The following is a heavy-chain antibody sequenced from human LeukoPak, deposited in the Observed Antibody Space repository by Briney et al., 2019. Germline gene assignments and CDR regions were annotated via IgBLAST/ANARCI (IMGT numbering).Heavy chain of an antibody. V-gene: IGHV3-23*01. CDR3: ASSYGSGSYYPYYYYYYMDV. D-gene: IGHD3-10*01. Sequence: GGSLRLSCAASGFTFSSYAMSWVRQAPGKGLEWVSAISGSGGSTYYADSVKGRFTISRDNSKNTLYLQMNSLRAEDTAVYYCASSYGSGSYYPYYYYYYMDVWGKGTTVTISS. CDR1: GFTFSSYA. J-gene: IGHJ6*03. CDR2: ISGSGGST.